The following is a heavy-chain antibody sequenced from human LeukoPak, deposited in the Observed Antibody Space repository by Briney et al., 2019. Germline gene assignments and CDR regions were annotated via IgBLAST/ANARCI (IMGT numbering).Heavy chain of an antibody. D-gene: IGHD2-21*02. CDR2: IWYDGSNK. J-gene: IGHJ4*02. CDR1: GFTFGSYG. Sequence: GRSLRLSCAASGFTFGSYGMHWVRQAPGKGLEWVAVIWYDGSNKYYADSVKGRFTISRDNSKNTLYLQMNSLRAEDTAVYYCAREGRCGGDCYYDYWGQGTLVTVSS. CDR3: AREGRCGGDCYYDY. V-gene: IGHV3-33*01.